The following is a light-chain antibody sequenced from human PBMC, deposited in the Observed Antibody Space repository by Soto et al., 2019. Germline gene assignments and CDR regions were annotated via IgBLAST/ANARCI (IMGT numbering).Light chain of an antibody. CDR1: QSVSSN. V-gene: IGKV3-11*01. CDR3: QQRSNWPHSIT. CDR2: DTS. Sequence: EILMTQSPATLSVSPGERATLSCRASQSVSSNFAWYQQKPGQAPRLLIYDTSNRATGIPARFSGSGSGTDFTLTISSLEPEDFAVYYCQQRSNWPHSITFGQGTRLEIK. J-gene: IGKJ5*01.